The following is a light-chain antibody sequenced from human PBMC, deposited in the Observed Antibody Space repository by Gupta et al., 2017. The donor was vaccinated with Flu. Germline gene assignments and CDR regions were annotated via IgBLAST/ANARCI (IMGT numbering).Light chain of an antibody. CDR2: ETR. V-gene: IGLV1-51*02. Sequence: KVTITCSGSSSKIGNNHVSWYQQVPGTAPKLLIYETRVRPSGIPDRFSGSKSGTSATLDITGLQAGDEADYYCGAWDSSMTQGVFGGGTKMTV. CDR1: SSKIGNNH. CDR3: GAWDSSMTQGV. J-gene: IGLJ3*02.